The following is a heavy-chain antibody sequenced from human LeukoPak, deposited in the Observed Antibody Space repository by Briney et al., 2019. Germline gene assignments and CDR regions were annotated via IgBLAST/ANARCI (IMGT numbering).Heavy chain of an antibody. D-gene: IGHD3-10*01. CDR1: GGSINSYY. Sequence: SETLSLTCTVSGGSINSYYWNWIRQPPGKGLEWVGSVSYSGNTNYNPSLKSRVTISIDASKKQFSLKLNSVTSADTAVYFCARESKPLWFEESPPRIFDCWGQGTLVSVSS. CDR2: VSYSGNT. V-gene: IGHV4-59*01. CDR3: ARESKPLWFEESPPRIFDC. J-gene: IGHJ4*02.